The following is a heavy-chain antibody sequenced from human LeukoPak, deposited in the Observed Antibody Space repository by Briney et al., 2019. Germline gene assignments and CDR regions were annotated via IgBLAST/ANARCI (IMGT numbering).Heavy chain of an antibody. V-gene: IGHV3-74*01. Sequence: GGSLRLSCAASGFTFSTYWMHWVRQAPGKGLVWVSSINSDASRTSHADSVKGRFTISRDNAKNTLYLQLNSLRAEDTAVYYCARGNYHGMDVWGQGTTVTVSS. CDR2: INSDASRT. CDR3: ARGNYHGMDV. CDR1: GFTFSTYW. D-gene: IGHD3-10*01. J-gene: IGHJ6*02.